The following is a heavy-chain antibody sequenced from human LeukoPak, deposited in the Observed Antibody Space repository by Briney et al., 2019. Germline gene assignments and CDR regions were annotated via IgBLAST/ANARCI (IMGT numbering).Heavy chain of an antibody. Sequence: SETLSLTCAVYGGSFSGYYWSWIRQPPGKGLEWIGEINHSGSTNYNPSLKSRVTISVDTSKNQFSLKLSSVTAADTAVYYCARDRSPGVTGSSLYVWFDPWGQGTLVTVSS. CDR1: GGSFSGYY. CDR2: INHSGST. J-gene: IGHJ5*02. D-gene: IGHD6-6*01. V-gene: IGHV4-34*01. CDR3: ARDRSPGVTGSSLYVWFDP.